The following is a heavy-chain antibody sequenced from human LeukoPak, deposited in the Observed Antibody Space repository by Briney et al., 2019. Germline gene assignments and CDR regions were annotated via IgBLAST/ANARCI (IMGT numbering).Heavy chain of an antibody. V-gene: IGHV1-69*13. CDR2: IIPIFGTA. CDR3: ARDFGRDGYNF. Sequence: GASVKVSCKASGGTFNSYAISWVRQAPGQGLEWMGGIIPIFGTANYAQKFQGRVTITADESTSTAYMELSSLRSEDTAVYYCARDFGRDGYNFWGQGTLVTVSS. J-gene: IGHJ4*02. CDR1: GGTFNSYA. D-gene: IGHD5-24*01.